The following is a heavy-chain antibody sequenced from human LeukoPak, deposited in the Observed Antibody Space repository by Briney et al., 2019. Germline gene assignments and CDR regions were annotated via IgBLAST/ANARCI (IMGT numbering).Heavy chain of an antibody. CDR2: IIPILGIA. CDR3: ARDKYSSGWSVPMDY. D-gene: IGHD6-19*01. V-gene: IGHV1-69*04. J-gene: IGHJ4*02. Sequence: SVKVSCKASGGTFSSYAISWVRQAPGQGLEWMGRIIPILGIANYAQKFQGRVTITADKSTSTAYMELSSLRSGDTAVYYCARDKYSSGWSVPMDYWGQGTLVTVSS. CDR1: GGTFSSYA.